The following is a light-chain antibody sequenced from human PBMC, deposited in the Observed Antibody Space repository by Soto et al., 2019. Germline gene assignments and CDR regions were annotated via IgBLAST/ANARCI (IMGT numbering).Light chain of an antibody. CDR3: QQSSSTPQT. CDR1: QSISSY. Sequence: DIQMTQSPSSLSASVGDRVTITCRASQSISSYLSWYQQKPGKAPKLLINVASTLQSGVPSRFSGSGSGTDFTLAISCLQPEDFATYYCQQSSSTPQTFGGGTRVEIK. CDR2: VAS. V-gene: IGKV1-39*01. J-gene: IGKJ4*01.